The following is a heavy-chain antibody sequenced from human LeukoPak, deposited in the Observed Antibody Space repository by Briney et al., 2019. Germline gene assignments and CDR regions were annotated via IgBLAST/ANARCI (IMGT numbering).Heavy chain of an antibody. J-gene: IGHJ5*02. V-gene: IGHV1-18*01. D-gene: IGHD3-22*01. Sequence: ASVKVSCKASGYTFTSYGISWVRQAPGQGLEWMGWISAYNGNTNYAQKLQGRVTMTTDTSTSTAYMELRSLRSDDTAVYYCARGGAGGTMIVNNWFDPWGQGTLVTVSS. CDR1: GYTFTSYG. CDR3: ARGGAGGTMIVNNWFDP. CDR2: ISAYNGNT.